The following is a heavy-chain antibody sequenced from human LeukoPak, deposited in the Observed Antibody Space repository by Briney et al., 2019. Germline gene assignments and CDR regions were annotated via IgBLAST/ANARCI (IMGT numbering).Heavy chain of an antibody. CDR3: ARGVHYYDSSGYNHDAFDI. Sequence: SETLSPTCTVSGDPITGSSNYWAWIRQPPGKGLEWIGSVYHRGTTYYSPSLKSQVTISIDTSRSQFSLNLTSVTAADTAVYYCARGVHYYDSSGYNHDAFDIWGQGTMVTVSS. V-gene: IGHV4-39*07. D-gene: IGHD3-22*01. CDR2: VYHRGTT. J-gene: IGHJ3*02. CDR1: GDPITGSSNY.